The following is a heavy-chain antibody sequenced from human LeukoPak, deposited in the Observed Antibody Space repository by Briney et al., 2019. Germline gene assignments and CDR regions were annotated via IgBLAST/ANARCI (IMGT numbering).Heavy chain of an antibody. CDR2: INPNTGGT. CDR1: GYTFTDSY. Sequence: ASVTVSCKASGYTFTDSYMHWVRQAPGQGLEWMGWINPNTGGTNYAQNFQGRVTMTRDTSISTAYMELSRLRSDDTAVYYCARMKADRTIDFDYWGQGTLVTVSS. J-gene: IGHJ4*02. D-gene: IGHD5-24*01. CDR3: ARMKADRTIDFDY. V-gene: IGHV1-2*02.